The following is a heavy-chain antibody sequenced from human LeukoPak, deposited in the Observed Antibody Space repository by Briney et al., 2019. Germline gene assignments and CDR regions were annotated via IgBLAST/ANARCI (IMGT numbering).Heavy chain of an antibody. CDR3: ARDHGGYYYAYFDY. V-gene: IGHV4-31*03. D-gene: IGHD3-22*01. Sequence: PSQTLSFTCTVSGGSISSGGYYWSWIRQHPGKGLEWIGYIYYSGSTYYNPSLKSRVTISVDTSKNQFSLKLSSVTAADTAVYYCARDHGGYYYAYFDYWGQGTLVTVSS. J-gene: IGHJ4*02. CDR2: IYYSGST. CDR1: GGSISSGGYY.